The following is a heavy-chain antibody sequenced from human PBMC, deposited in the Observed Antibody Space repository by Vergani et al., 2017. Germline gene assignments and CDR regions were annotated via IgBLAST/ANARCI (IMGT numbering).Heavy chain of an antibody. Sequence: QVQLVQSGAEVKKPGSSVKVSCKASGVTFRSLAISWVRLAPGQGLEWMGRIVPIFDKINYEPKFQGRVTITADESTNIAYMELTSLTSDDSAIYYCANSQFTSSWPFDYWGQGTPVTVSP. CDR2: IVPIFDKI. J-gene: IGHJ4*02. CDR3: ANSQFTSSWPFDY. D-gene: IGHD2-2*01. CDR1: GVTFRSLA. V-gene: IGHV1-69*18.